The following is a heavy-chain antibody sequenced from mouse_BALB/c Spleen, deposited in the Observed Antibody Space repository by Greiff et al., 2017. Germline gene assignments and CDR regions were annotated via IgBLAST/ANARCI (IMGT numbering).Heavy chain of an antibody. CDR2: ISSGGSYT. D-gene: IGHD2-14*01. J-gene: IGHJ4*01. Sequence: EVQGVESGGDLVKPGGSLKLSCAASGFTFSSYGMSWVRQTPDKRLEWVATISSGGSYTYYPDSVKGRFTISRDNAKNTLYLQMSSLKSEDTAMYYCARRGIGTTPHYAMDYWGQGTSVTVSS. V-gene: IGHV5-6*01. CDR1: GFTFSSYG. CDR3: ARRGIGTTPHYAMDY.